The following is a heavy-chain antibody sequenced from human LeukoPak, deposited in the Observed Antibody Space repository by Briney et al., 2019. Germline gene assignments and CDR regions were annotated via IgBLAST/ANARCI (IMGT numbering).Heavy chain of an antibody. D-gene: IGHD1-26*01. Sequence: HGESLKISCKTSGYSFNKFWLGWVRQIPGKGLEWMGIIYPDDFDTRYSPSFQGQVTISVDKSLNTAYLQWSSLKASDTAMYYCARQWEVLGWPDHWGQGTLVTVSS. CDR1: GYSFNKFW. V-gene: IGHV5-51*01. CDR3: ARQWEVLGWPDH. CDR2: IYPDDFDT. J-gene: IGHJ4*02.